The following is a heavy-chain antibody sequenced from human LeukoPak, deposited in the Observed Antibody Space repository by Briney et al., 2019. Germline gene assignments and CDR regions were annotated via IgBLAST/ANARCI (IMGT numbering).Heavy chain of an antibody. J-gene: IGHJ4*02. D-gene: IGHD3-22*01. Sequence: ASVKVSCKASGYTFTGYYMHWVRQAPGQGLEWMGRINPNSGGTNYVQKFQGRVTMTRDTSIRTAYIEVSRLRSDYTAVYYWARVSPYYYDSSGYSGRRTYYFDYGGQGTLVTVSS. CDR3: ARVSPYYYDSSGYSGRRTYYFDY. V-gene: IGHV1-2*06. CDR1: GYTFTGYY. CDR2: INPNSGGT.